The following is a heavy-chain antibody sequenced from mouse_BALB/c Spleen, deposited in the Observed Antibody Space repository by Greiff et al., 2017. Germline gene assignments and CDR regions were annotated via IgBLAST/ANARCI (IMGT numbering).Heavy chain of an antibody. CDR2: IYPGDGST. V-gene: IGHV1S56*01. D-gene: IGHD1-1*02. CDR3: ARWYDYAMDY. CDR1: GYTFPSYD. Sequence: QVQLKQSGPELVTPGALVKISCKASGYTFPSYDINWVKQRPGQGLEWIGWIYPGDGSTKYNEKFKGKATLTADKSSSTAYMQLSSLTSENSAVYFCARWYDYAMDYWGQGTAVTVSS. J-gene: IGHJ4*01.